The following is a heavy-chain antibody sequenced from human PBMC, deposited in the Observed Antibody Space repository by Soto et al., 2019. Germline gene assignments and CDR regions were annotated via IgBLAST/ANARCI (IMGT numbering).Heavy chain of an antibody. D-gene: IGHD2-15*01. J-gene: IGHJ5*02. CDR3: ARTRPYYCSGGSCPYNWFDP. CDR1: GYIFTSYW. V-gene: IGHV5-51*01. CDR2: IYPGDSDT. Sequence: PGESLKISCNGSGYIFTSYWIGWVRQMPGKGLEWMGIIYPGDSDTRYSPSFQGQVTISADKSISTAYLQWSSLKASDTAMYYCARTRPYYCSGGSCPYNWFDPWGQGTLVTVSS.